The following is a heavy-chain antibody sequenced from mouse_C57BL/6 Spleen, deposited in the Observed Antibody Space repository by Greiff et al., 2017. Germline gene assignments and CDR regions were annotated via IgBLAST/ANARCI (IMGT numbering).Heavy chain of an antibody. CDR1: GYTFTSYW. CDR3: ARSYSNFGDY. CDR2: INPSSGYT. V-gene: IGHV1-7*01. Sequence: QVQLKESGADLAKPGASVKLSCKASGYTFTSYWMHWVKQRPGQGLEWIGYINPSSGYTKYNQKFKDKATLTADKSSSTAYMQLSSLTDEDSAVYYCARSYSNFGDYWGQGTSVTVSS. D-gene: IGHD2-5*01. J-gene: IGHJ4*01.